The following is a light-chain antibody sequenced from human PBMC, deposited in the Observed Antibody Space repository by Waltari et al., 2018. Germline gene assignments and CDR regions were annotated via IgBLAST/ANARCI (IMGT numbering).Light chain of an antibody. J-gene: IGKJ4*01. CDR2: GAS. CDR3: QQYDNWPLT. CDR1: QSVSRK. Sequence: EIVMTQSPATVSVSPGERATLSCRASQSVSRKLAWYQQKPGQAPRLLVYGASTRATGIPARFSGSGSGTEYTLTISSLQSEDCAVYYCQQYDNWPLTFGGGTKVEIK. V-gene: IGKV3-15*01.